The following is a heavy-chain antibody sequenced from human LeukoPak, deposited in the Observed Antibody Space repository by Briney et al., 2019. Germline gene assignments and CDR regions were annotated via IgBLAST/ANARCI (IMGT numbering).Heavy chain of an antibody. CDR1: GGSISSYY. V-gene: IGHV4-59*01. J-gene: IGHJ5*02. Sequence: SETLSLTCTLSGGSISSYYWSWTRQPPGKGLEWIGYILYSGGTNYNPSLKSRVTISVDTSKNQFSLKLSSVTAADTAAYYCARWDTAMVTGVSGFDPWGQGTLVTVSS. CDR3: ARWDTAMVTGVSGFDP. D-gene: IGHD5-18*01. CDR2: ILYSGGT.